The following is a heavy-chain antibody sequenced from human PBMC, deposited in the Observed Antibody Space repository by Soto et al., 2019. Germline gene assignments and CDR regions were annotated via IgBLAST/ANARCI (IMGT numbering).Heavy chain of an antibody. CDR1: GGSFSGYY. J-gene: IGHJ4*02. V-gene: IGHV4-34*01. Sequence: SETLSLTCAVYGGSFSGYYWSWIRQPPGKGLEWIGEINHSGSTNYNPSLKSRVTISVDTSKNQFSLKLSSVTAADTAVYYCERRGYGVFDYWGQGTLVTVSS. CDR2: INHSGST. D-gene: IGHD4-17*01. CDR3: ERRGYGVFDY.